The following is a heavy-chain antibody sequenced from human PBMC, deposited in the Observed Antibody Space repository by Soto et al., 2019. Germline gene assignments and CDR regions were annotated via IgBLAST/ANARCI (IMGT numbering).Heavy chain of an antibody. J-gene: IGHJ4*02. D-gene: IGHD3-10*01. CDR1: GFDFSSNA. V-gene: IGHV3-23*01. CDR2: ISGSGSFT. Sequence: GGSLRLSCAASGFDFSSNAMRWVRRAPGKGLEWISAISGSGSFTHYADSVRGRFTISRDNSQNQLYLQMNNLRGDDTAMYYCAKIPTGSGSSKFDYWGQGIQVTVSS. CDR3: AKIPTGSGSSKFDY.